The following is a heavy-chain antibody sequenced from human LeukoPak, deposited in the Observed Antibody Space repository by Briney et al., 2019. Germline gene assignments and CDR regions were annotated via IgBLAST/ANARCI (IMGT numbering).Heavy chain of an antibody. CDR1: GGSISSYY. Sequence: PSETLSLTCTVSGGSISSYYWSWIRQPPGKGLEWIGYIYYSGSTNYNPSLKSRVTISVDTSKNQFSLKLSSVTAADTAVYYCAGQWQQLVPSFDPWGQGTLVTVSP. J-gene: IGHJ5*02. CDR2: IYYSGST. V-gene: IGHV4-59*08. CDR3: AGQWQQLVPSFDP. D-gene: IGHD6-13*01.